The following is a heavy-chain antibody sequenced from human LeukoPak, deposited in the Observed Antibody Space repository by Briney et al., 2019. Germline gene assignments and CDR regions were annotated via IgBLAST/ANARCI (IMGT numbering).Heavy chain of an antibody. J-gene: IGHJ4*02. CDR3: AREFGDGDKYYFDY. Sequence: SETLSLTCTVSGGSISSGSYYWSWIRQPAGKGLEWIGRIYTSGSTNYDPSLKSRVTISVDTSKNQFSLKLSSVTAADTAVYYCAREFGDGDKYYFDYWGQGTLVTVSS. V-gene: IGHV4-61*02. CDR2: IYTSGST. CDR1: GGSISSGSYY. D-gene: IGHD3-10*01.